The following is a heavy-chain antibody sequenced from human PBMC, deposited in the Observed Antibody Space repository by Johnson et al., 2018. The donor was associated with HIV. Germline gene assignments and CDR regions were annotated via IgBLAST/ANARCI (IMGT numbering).Heavy chain of an antibody. CDR1: GFTFTNYA. CDR3: AKSSVTDAFDI. D-gene: IGHD6-19*01. Sequence: VQLVESGGGLVQPGGSLRVSCAASGFTFTNYAMTWVRQAPGKGLEWVSGISGSGDNTHYAESVKGRFTISRDNSKNTLYLEMISLRAEDTAVYYCAKSSVTDAFDIWGQGTMVTVSS. J-gene: IGHJ3*02. V-gene: IGHV3-23*04. CDR2: ISGSGDNT.